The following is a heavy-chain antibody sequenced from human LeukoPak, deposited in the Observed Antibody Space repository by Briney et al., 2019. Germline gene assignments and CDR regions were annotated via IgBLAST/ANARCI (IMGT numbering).Heavy chain of an antibody. CDR1: GFTFSTYT. CDR2: ISSSSSYI. D-gene: IGHD3-16*02. Sequence: PGGSLRLSCAASGFTFSTYTMSWVRQAPGKGLEWVSSISSSSSYIYYADSVKGRFTMSRDNAKNSLYLQMNSLRAEDTAVYYCARGDDYVWGSYRYADYWGQGTLVTVSS. J-gene: IGHJ4*02. V-gene: IGHV3-21*06. CDR3: ARGDDYVWGSYRYADY.